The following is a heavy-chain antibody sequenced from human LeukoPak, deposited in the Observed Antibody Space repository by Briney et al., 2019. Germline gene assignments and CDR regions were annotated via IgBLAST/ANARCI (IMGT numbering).Heavy chain of an antibody. Sequence: GESLKISCAGSAFTFSNYWMHWVRQVPGKGLVWVSRINPDGSTITYADSVKGRFTISRDNARNTLYLQMNSLRAEDTAIYYCSRDTFGVHDSWGQGTLVTVSS. CDR3: SRDTFGVHDS. V-gene: IGHV3-74*03. J-gene: IGHJ4*02. D-gene: IGHD3-16*01. CDR2: INPDGSTI. CDR1: AFTFSNYW.